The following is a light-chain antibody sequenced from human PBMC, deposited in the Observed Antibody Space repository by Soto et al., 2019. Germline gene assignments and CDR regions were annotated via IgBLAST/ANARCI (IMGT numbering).Light chain of an antibody. CDR2: EVS. CDR3: ASYRDNRDLGV. J-gene: IGLJ1*01. CDR1: TSDVGGYDY. Sequence: QSVPTQSAAVSGSTGHSITISCTGTTSDVGGYDYVSWYQLHAGKGPKLLLFEVSTRPSGISTRFSGSKSDNTASLTISGLQTEDKADYYCASYRDNRDLGVFGTGNK. V-gene: IGLV2-14*01.